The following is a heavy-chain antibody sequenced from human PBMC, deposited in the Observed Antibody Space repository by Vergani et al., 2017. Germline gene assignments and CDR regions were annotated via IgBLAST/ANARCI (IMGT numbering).Heavy chain of an antibody. CDR3: ARVEKDDSSGYYVDY. Sequence: QVQLVQSGAEVKKPGSSVKVSCKASGGTFSSYTISWVRQAPGQGLEWMGRIIPILGIANYAQKFQGRVTITADKSTSTAYMELSSLRSEDPAVYYCARVEKDDSSGYYVDYWGQGTLVTVSS. V-gene: IGHV1-69*02. D-gene: IGHD3-22*01. J-gene: IGHJ4*02. CDR1: GGTFSSYT. CDR2: IIPILGIA.